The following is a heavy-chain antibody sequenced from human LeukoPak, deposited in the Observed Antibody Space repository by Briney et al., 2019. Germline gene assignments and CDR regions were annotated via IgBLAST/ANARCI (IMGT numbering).Heavy chain of an antibody. CDR1: GFNFSDYY. D-gene: IGHD3-16*02. CDR3: ARDEVWGSFRYVDY. Sequence: GGSLRLSCAACGFNFSDYYMTWLRQAPGKGLEGVSYISIRSSYTNYADSVKGRFTISRDNAKNSLYLQMNSLRAEDTAGYYCARDEVWGSFRYVDYWGQGTLVTVSS. J-gene: IGHJ4*02. V-gene: IGHV3-11*05. CDR2: ISIRSSYT.